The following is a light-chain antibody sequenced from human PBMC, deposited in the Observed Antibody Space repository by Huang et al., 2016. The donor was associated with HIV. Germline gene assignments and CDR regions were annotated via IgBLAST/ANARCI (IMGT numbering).Light chain of an antibody. V-gene: IGKV1-39*01. Sequence: IQLTQSPTSLSASVGDRVAIARRATQAIGTYLNWLQQKPGRAPKRLISGCASLQSGLPSRFTGSGCGAEFTLTIRGLQFDDFATYFWQQSYSALITFGQGTRLEIK. CDR1: QAIGTY. CDR2: GCA. CDR3: QQSYSALIT. J-gene: IGKJ5*01.